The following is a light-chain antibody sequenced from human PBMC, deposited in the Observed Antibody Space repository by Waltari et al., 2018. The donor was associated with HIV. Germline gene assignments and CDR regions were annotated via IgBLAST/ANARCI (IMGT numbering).Light chain of an antibody. CDR2: QDN. V-gene: IGLV3-1*01. CDR3: QAWDSSTVL. J-gene: IGLJ2*01. CDR1: TLENLH. Sequence: SYELTQPPSVSVSPGQTAPLTCSGDTLENLHACWYQQRPGQSPVLFIYQDNKRPLGIPERFSGSRSGNIATLTISGAQAMDEAAYFCQAWDSSTVLFGGGTKLTVL.